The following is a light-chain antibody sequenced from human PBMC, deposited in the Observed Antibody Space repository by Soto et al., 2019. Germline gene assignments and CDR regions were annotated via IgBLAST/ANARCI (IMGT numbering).Light chain of an antibody. CDR3: QQTYSIPWT. V-gene: IGKV1-39*01. J-gene: IGKJ1*01. Sequence: DIQMTQSPSSLSGSVGDRVTISCRASQNSVNYLHWYQRKPGTAPRLLISRASTVRSGVPPSFSGSGSGRDFTLTISSLRHEDIGTYFCQQTYSIPWTFGPGTRVEI. CDR2: RAS. CDR1: QNSVNY.